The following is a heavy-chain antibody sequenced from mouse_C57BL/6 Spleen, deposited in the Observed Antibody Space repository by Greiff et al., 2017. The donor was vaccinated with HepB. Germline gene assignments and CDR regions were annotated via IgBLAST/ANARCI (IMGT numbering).Heavy chain of an antibody. CDR2: ISSGSSTI. J-gene: IGHJ1*03. Sequence: EVMLVESGGGLVKPGGSLKLSCAASGFTFSDYGMHWVRQAPEKGLEWVAYISSGSSTIYYADTVKGRFTISRDNAKNTLFLQMTSLRSEDTAMYYCATHYYYGSSLWYFDVWGTGTTVTVSS. CDR3: ATHYYYGSSLWYFDV. V-gene: IGHV5-17*01. CDR1: GFTFSDYG. D-gene: IGHD1-1*01.